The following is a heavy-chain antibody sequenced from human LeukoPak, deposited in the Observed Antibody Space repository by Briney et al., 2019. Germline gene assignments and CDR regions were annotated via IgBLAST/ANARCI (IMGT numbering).Heavy chain of an antibody. D-gene: IGHD2-2*02. J-gene: IGHJ4*02. CDR1: GFTLSSYA. Sequence: PGGSLRLSCAPSGFTLSSYAMSWVRQAPGKGLEWDSAISATGGSTYYADSVKGRFTISRDNSKSTLYLQMNSLRAEDTAVYYCARPDCSSTSCYRPVYWGQGTLVTVSS. V-gene: IGHV3-23*01. CDR2: ISATGGST. CDR3: ARPDCSSTSCYRPVY.